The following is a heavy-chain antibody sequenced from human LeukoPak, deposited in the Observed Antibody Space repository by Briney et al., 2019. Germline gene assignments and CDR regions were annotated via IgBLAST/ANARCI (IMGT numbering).Heavy chain of an antibody. CDR1: GFTFSSYP. CDR2: VSFDGTEK. J-gene: IGHJ4*02. V-gene: IGHV3-30*04. CDR3: ARELVATHDY. Sequence: GGSLRLSCAVSGFTFSSYPMHWVRQAPGKGLEWVAFVSFDGTEKQYADSVKGRFTIPRDNLKNSLYLEMNRLTTEDTAVYFCARELVATHDYWGQGTLVTVSS. D-gene: IGHD1-1*01.